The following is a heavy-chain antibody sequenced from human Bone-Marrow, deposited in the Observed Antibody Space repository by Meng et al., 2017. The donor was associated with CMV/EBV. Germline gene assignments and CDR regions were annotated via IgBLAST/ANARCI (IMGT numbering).Heavy chain of an antibody. CDR1: GYTFTSYD. J-gene: IGHJ5*02. CDR2: MNPILNIG. D-gene: IGHD4-23*01. Sequence: SVKVSCKASGYTFTSYDINWVRQATGQGLEWMGWMNPILNIGRYAQRFQGRVTITADKSTNTVYMELNSLRSEDTAMYYCARAGVGGNSSFDPWGQGTLVTVSS. CDR3: ARAGVGGNSSFDP. V-gene: IGHV1-69*10.